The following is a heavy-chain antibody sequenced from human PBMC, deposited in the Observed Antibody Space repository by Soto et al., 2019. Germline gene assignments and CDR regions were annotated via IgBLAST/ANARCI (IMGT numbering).Heavy chain of an antibody. CDR3: ARDSPAARE. CDR2: ISAYNGNI. CDR1: GYNFTSYA. V-gene: IGHV1-18*01. J-gene: IGHJ4*02. Sequence: QVQLVQSGAEVKKPRASQKVSCKASGYNFTSYAISWVRQAPGQGLEWMGWISAYNGNINYAQKLQGSVTMTTETATSTAYMELRSLRSDDTAMYYCARDSPAAREWAQGTLVTVSP. D-gene: IGHD2-15*01.